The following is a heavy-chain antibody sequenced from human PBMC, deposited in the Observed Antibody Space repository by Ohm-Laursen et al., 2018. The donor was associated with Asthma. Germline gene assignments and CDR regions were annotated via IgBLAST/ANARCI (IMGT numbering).Heavy chain of an antibody. J-gene: IGHJ3*02. V-gene: IGHV3-9*01. CDR2: ISWNSGSI. D-gene: IGHD3-3*01. CDR1: GFTFDDYA. Sequence: SLRLSCSASGFTFDDYAMHWVRQAPGKGLEWVSGISWNSGSIGYADSVKGRFTISRDNAKNSLYPQMNSLRAEDTAVYYCARDYDFWSGYPNLAFDIWGQGTMVTVSS. CDR3: ARDYDFWSGYPNLAFDI.